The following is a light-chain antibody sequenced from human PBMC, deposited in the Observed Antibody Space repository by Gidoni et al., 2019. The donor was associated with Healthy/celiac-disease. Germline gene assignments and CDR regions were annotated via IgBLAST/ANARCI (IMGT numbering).Light chain of an antibody. J-gene: IGKJ4*01. CDR3: QQYNNWPLT. Sequence: EIVMTQSPATLSVSPGERATLSCRASQSVSSNLAWYQQKPGQAPRLLIFGASTRATGIPARFSGSGSGTEFTLTISSLQSEDVAVYYCQQYNNWPLTFGGXAKVEIK. CDR1: QSVSSN. V-gene: IGKV3-15*01. CDR2: GAS.